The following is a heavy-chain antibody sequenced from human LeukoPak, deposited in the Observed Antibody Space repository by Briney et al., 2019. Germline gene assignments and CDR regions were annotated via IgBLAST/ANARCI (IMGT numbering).Heavy chain of an antibody. Sequence: GGSLRLSCAASGFTFSSYAMHWVRQAPGKGLEWVAVISYDGSNKYYADSVKGRFTISRDNSKNTLYLQMNSLRAEDTAVYYCAKDQDYGGNSPAFDIWGQGTMVTVSS. J-gene: IGHJ3*02. D-gene: IGHD4-17*01. CDR1: GFTFSSYA. CDR3: AKDQDYGGNSPAFDI. V-gene: IGHV3-30-3*01. CDR2: ISYDGSNK.